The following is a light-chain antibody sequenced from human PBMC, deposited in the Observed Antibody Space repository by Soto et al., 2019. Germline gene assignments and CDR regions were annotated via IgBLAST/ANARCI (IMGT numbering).Light chain of an antibody. V-gene: IGKV3-20*01. CDR3: QQYGNSPYT. J-gene: IGKJ2*01. Sequence: IVLTQSPGTLSLSPGERATLSCRASQSVSTNYLAWFQQKRGQAPRLLIYGASSRATGIPDRFSGSGSGTDFTLTISRLDPEDFAIYYGQQYGNSPYTLGQGTTLEIK. CDR2: GAS. CDR1: QSVSTNY.